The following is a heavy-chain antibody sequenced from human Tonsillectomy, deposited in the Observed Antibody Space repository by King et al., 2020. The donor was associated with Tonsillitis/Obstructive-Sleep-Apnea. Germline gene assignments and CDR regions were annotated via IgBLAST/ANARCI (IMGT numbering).Heavy chain of an antibody. CDR3: ARAVPPLRVDY. CDR2: IYYSGSA. CDR1: SGSISSGSHF. Sequence: QLQESGPGLVKPSQTLSLTCTVSSGSISSGSHFWSWLRQHPVKGLEWIGYIYYSGSAYYNPSLKSRVSISLDTSKSRFSLNLTSVTAADTAVYYCARAVPPLRVDYWGQGTLVTVSS. D-gene: IGHD2-8*01. V-gene: IGHV4-31*03. J-gene: IGHJ4*02.